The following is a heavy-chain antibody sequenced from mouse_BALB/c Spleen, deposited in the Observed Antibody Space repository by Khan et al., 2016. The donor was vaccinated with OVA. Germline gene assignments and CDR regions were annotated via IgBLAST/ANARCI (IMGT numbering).Heavy chain of an antibody. J-gene: IGHJ3*01. CDR2: INPTTDYT. D-gene: IGHD1-1*01. Sequence: VQLQESGAELAKPGASVKMSCKASGYTFTSYWMHWVKQRPGQGLEWIGYINPTTDYTEYNQIFKDKATLTADKSSSTAYMQLSSLTSEDSAVYYCVNHGSSSAWCTYWGQGTLVTVSA. CDR3: VNHGSSSAWCTY. V-gene: IGHV1-7*01. CDR1: GYTFTSYW.